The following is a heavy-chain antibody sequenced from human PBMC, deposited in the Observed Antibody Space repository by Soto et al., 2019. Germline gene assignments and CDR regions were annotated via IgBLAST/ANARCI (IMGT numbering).Heavy chain of an antibody. Sequence: GGSLRLSCAASGFTFTIYSMNWVRQAPGKGLEWVSSISSTTNYIYYADSMKGRFTVSRDNAKNSVYLEMNSLSAEDTALYYCARESEDLTSNFDYWGQGTLVTVSS. CDR2: ISSTTNYI. CDR1: GFTFTIYS. CDR3: ARESEDLTSNFDY. J-gene: IGHJ4*02. V-gene: IGHV3-21*01.